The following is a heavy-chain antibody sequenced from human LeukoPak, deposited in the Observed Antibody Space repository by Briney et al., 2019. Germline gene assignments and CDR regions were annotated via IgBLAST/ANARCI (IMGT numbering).Heavy chain of an antibody. CDR1: GGSISSYY. J-gene: IGHJ5*02. Sequence: PSETLSLTCTVSGGSISSYYWSWIRQPPGKGLEWIGYIYYSGSTNYNPSLKSRVTISADTSKNQFSLKLNSVTAADTAVYYCAKDKEEGWFDPWGQGTLVTVSS. CDR3: AKDKEEGWFDP. CDR2: IYYSGST. V-gene: IGHV4-59*01.